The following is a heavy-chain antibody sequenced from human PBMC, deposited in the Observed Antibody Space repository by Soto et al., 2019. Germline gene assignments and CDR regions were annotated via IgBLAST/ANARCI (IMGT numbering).Heavy chain of an antibody. J-gene: IGHJ5*02. CDR2: IYGSGST. V-gene: IGHV4-4*07. D-gene: IGHD3-3*01. Sequence: QLQLQESGPGLVKPSETLSLTCTISGGAIGSHYWTWIRLPAGKGLEWIGRIYGSGSTKYNPSLQSRVTMSLDTSKNQFSLRLESVTAADTAVYYCARGQRFSDWFDPWGQGTLVTVSS. CDR1: GGAIGSHY. CDR3: ARGQRFSDWFDP.